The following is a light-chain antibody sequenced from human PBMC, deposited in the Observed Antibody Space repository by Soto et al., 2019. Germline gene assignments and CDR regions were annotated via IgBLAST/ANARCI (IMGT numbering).Light chain of an antibody. J-gene: IGKJ4*01. V-gene: IGKV1-17*01. CDR2: STS. CDR1: QGIGND. Sequence: GDRVTITCRASQGIGNDLGWYQQKPGKAPKRLIYSTSSLQSGVPSRFSGSGSGTDFTLTISSLQPEDVAAYYCQKYNSAPLTFGGGTKVDIK. CDR3: QKYNSAPLT.